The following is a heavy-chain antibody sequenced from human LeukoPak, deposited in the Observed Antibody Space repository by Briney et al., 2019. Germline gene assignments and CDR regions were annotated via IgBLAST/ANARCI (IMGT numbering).Heavy chain of an antibody. CDR3: ARDRAGVVVAANLYYYYYGMDV. J-gene: IGHJ6*02. V-gene: IGHV3-11*01. D-gene: IGHD2-15*01. CDR2: ISSSGSTI. CDR1: GFTFSDYY. Sequence: PGGSLRLSCAASGFTFSDYYMSWIRQAPGKGLEWVSYISSSGSTIYYADSVKGRFTISRDNAKNSLYLQMNSLRAEDTAVYYCARDRAGVVVAANLYYYYYGMDVWGQGTTVTVSS.